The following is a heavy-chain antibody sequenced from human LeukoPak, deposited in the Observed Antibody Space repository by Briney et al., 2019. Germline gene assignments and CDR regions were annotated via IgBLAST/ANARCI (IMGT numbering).Heavy chain of an antibody. J-gene: IGHJ3*02. CDR3: ARDGELGSPADAFDI. CDR2: IKQDGSET. V-gene: IGHV3-7*01. Sequence: GGSLRLSCAASGFTFRSYWMTWVRQYPGKGLEWVANIKQDGSETYYADSVKGRFTISRDNAKRSLYLQMNSLRAEDTAVYYCARDGELGSPADAFDIWGQGTKVTVSS. D-gene: IGHD1-26*01. CDR1: GFTFRSYW.